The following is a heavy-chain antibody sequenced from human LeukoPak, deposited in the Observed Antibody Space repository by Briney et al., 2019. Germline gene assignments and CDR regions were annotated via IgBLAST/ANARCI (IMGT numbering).Heavy chain of an antibody. Sequence: PSETLSLTCTVSGGSISSYYWSWIRQPPGKGLEWIGYIYYSGSTNYNPSLKSRVTISVDTSKNQFSLELSSVTAADTAVYYCARVGRGWPFDYWGQGTLVTVSS. CDR2: IYYSGST. V-gene: IGHV4-59*01. J-gene: IGHJ4*02. CDR3: ARVGRGWPFDY. CDR1: GGSISSYY. D-gene: IGHD6-19*01.